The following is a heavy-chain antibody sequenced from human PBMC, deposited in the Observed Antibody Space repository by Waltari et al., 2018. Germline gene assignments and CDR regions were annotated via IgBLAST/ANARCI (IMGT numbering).Heavy chain of an antibody. J-gene: IGHJ3*02. CDR1: GGTFSSYA. V-gene: IGHV1-69*13. CDR3: ARTHYDILTGYYTPDAFDI. CDR2: IIPICGTA. D-gene: IGHD3-9*01. Sequence: QVQLVQSGAEVKKPGSSVKVSCKASGGTFSSYAISWVRQAPGQGLEWMGGIIPICGTANYEQKFQGRVTITADESTSTAYMELSSVRSEDTAVYYCARTHYDILTGYYTPDAFDIWGQGTMVTVSS.